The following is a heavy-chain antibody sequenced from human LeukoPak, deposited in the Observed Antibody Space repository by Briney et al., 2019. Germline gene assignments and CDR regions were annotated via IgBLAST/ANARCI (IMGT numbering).Heavy chain of an antibody. CDR3: ARRFDY. CDR1: GXSISSRSDY. V-gene: IGHV4-39*01. J-gene: IGHJ4*02. Sequence: PSETLSLTCTVSGXSISSRSDYWGWIRQPPGKGLEWIGSIYYSGTTYYNPSLKSRVTISVDTSKNQFSLKLTSVTAADTAVYYCARRFDYWGQGTLVTVSS. CDR2: IYYSGTT.